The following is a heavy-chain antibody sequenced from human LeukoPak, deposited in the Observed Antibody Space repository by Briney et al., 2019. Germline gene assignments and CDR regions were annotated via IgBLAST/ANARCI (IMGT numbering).Heavy chain of an antibody. D-gene: IGHD2-8*01. CDR3: ANGNRCTSPNCLGYYYFYMDV. CDR2: ITSSGAGT. Sequence: GGSLRLSCAASGFTFNIYAMSWVRQAPGKGLEWVSSITSSGAGTFYADSVKDRFTISRDNSKNTLYLQMSRLRAEDTAVYYCANGNRCTSPNCLGYYYFYMDVWGKGTTVTVSS. CDR1: GFTFNIYA. J-gene: IGHJ6*03. V-gene: IGHV3-23*01.